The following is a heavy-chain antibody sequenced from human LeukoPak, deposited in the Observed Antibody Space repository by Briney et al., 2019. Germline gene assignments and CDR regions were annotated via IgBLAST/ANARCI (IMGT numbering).Heavy chain of an antibody. CDR1: GFTFSSYG. D-gene: IGHD3-10*01. Sequence: GGSLRLSCAASGFTFSSYGMHWVRQAPGKGLEWVAVISYDGSNKYYADSVKGRFTISRDNSKNTLYLQMNSLRAEDTAVYYCATLTYYYGSGSRRGAFDIWGQGTMVTVSS. CDR2: ISYDGSNK. CDR3: ATLTYYYGSGSRRGAFDI. V-gene: IGHV3-30*03. J-gene: IGHJ3*02.